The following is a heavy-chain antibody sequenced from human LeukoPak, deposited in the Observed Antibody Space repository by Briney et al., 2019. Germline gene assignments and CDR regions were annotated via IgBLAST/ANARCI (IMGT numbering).Heavy chain of an antibody. Sequence: ASVKVSCKASGYTFTGYYMHWVRQAPGQGLEWMGRINPNSGGTDYAQKLQGRVTMTTDTSTSTAYMELRSLRSDDTAVYYCARDPIIVVAPAAPRDNWFDPWGQGTLVTVSS. J-gene: IGHJ5*02. CDR1: GYTFTGYY. D-gene: IGHD2-2*01. CDR3: ARDPIIVVAPAAPRDNWFDP. V-gene: IGHV1-2*06. CDR2: INPNSGGT.